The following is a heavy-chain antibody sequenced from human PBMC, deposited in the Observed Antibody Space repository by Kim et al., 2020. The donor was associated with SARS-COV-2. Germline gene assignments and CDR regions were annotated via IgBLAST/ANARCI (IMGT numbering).Heavy chain of an antibody. J-gene: IGHJ6*02. CDR3: ARFSITIFGVVNGMDV. V-gene: IGHV1-8*01. Sequence: ASVKVSCKASGYTFTSYDINWVRQATGQGLEWMGWMNPNSGNTGYAQKFQGRVTMTRNTSISTAYMELSSLRSEDTAVYYCARFSITIFGVVNGMDVWGQGTTVTVSS. CDR2: MNPNSGNT. CDR1: GYTFTSYD. D-gene: IGHD3-3*01.